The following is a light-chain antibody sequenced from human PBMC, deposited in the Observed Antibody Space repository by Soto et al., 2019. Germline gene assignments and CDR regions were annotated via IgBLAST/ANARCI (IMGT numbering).Light chain of an antibody. Sequence: EIVLTKPPATLSLSPGERTAISCRASQSVSSYLAWYQQKPGQAPRLLIYDASNRATGIPARFSGSGSGTDFTLTISSLEPDDFAVYYCQQRSNLITFGQGTRLEIK. CDR2: DAS. V-gene: IGKV3-11*01. J-gene: IGKJ5*01. CDR1: QSVSSY. CDR3: QQRSNLIT.